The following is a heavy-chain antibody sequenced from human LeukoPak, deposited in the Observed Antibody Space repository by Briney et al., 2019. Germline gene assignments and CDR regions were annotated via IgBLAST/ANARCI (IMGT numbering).Heavy chain of an antibody. Sequence: GGSLRLSCAASGFTFSSYSMNWVRQAPGKVLEWVSSISSSSSYIYYADSVKGRFTISRDNAKNSLYLQMNSLRAEDTAVYYCARGPSGYHSTGGQGTLVTVSS. CDR2: ISSSSSYI. V-gene: IGHV3-21*01. J-gene: IGHJ4*02. CDR3: ARGPSGYHST. CDR1: GFTFSSYS. D-gene: IGHD5-12*01.